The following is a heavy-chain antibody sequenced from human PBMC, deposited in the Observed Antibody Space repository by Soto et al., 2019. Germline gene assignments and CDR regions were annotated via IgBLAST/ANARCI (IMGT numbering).Heavy chain of an antibody. D-gene: IGHD2-15*01. CDR2: ISASGDNT. CDR1: GFTFSNFA. V-gene: IGHV3-23*01. Sequence: EVQLLESGGGLRQPGGSLRLSCAASGFTFSNFAMSWVRQAPGKGLEWVSSISASGDNTYYADSVKGRFTISRDNSKNSLYLHMNSLRAEDTAIYYCATLKAGYCSGGSCDPEYYGMDIWGQGTTVIVSS. CDR3: ATLKAGYCSGGSCDPEYYGMDI. J-gene: IGHJ6*02.